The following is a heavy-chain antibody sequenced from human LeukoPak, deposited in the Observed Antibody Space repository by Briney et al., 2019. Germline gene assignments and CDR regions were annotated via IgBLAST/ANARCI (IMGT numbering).Heavy chain of an antibody. V-gene: IGHV3-30*04. CDR1: GLAFSSDA. J-gene: IGHJ4*02. CDR3: ARDLVYSSGWYAGELDH. Sequence: GGSLRLSCSASGLAFSSDAMHWVRQAPGRGLEWLAVISYDGSNEDHAESVRGRFTISRNSLRPEDTAVYYCARDLVYSSGWYAGELDHWGLGTLVIVSS. CDR2: ISYDGSNE. D-gene: IGHD6-19*01.